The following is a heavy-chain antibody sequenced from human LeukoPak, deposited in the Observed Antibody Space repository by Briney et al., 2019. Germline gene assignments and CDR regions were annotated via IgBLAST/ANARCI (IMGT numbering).Heavy chain of an antibody. V-gene: IGHV4-31*03. J-gene: IGHJ2*01. CDR1: GGSISSGGYY. CDR3: ARDQYYYGSGSYFPPSWYFDL. D-gene: IGHD3-10*01. CDR2: IYYSGST. Sequence: SETLSPTCTVSGGSISSGGYYWSWIRQHPGKGLEWIGYIYYSGSTYYNPSLKSRVTISVDTSKNQFSLKLSSVTAADTAVYYCARDQYYYGSGSYFPPSWYFDLWGRGTLVTVSS.